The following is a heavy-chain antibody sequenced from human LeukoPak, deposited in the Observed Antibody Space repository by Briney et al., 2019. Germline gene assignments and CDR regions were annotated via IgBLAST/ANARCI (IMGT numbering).Heavy chain of an antibody. Sequence: GGSLRLSCAASGFTFDDYTMHWVRQAPGKGLEWVSLISWDGGSTYYADSVKGRFTISRDNSKNSLYLQMNSLRTEDTALYYCAKDIFSALAAHYFDYWGQGTLVTVSS. V-gene: IGHV3-43*01. CDR3: AKDIFSALAAHYFDY. CDR2: ISWDGGST. D-gene: IGHD2/OR15-2a*01. J-gene: IGHJ4*02. CDR1: GFTFDDYT.